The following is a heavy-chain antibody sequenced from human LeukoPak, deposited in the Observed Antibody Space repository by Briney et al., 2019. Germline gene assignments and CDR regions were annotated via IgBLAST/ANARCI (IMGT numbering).Heavy chain of an antibody. CDR1: GDSISSYY. J-gene: IGHJ5*02. D-gene: IGHD6-13*01. V-gene: IGHV3-23*01. Sequence: PSETLSLTCTVSGDSISSYYWSWVRQAPGKGLEWVSAISGSGGSTYYADSVKGRFTISRDNSKNTLYLQMNSLRAEDTAVYYCAKLQQLVLDPWGQGTLVTVSS. CDR2: ISGSGGST. CDR3: AKLQQLVLDP.